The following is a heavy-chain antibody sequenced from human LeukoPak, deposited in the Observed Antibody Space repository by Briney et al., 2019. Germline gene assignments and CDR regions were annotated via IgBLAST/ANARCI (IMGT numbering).Heavy chain of an antibody. CDR2: IYTSGST. V-gene: IGHV4-4*07. Sequence: SETLSLTCTVSGGSISSYYWSWIRQPAGKGLEWIGRIYTSGSTNYNPSLKSRVTMSVDTSKNQFYLKLSSVTAADTAVYYCARELGYCSSTSCYKLFDPWGQGTLVTVSS. CDR3: ARELGYCSSTSCYKLFDP. J-gene: IGHJ5*02. D-gene: IGHD2-2*02. CDR1: GGSISSYY.